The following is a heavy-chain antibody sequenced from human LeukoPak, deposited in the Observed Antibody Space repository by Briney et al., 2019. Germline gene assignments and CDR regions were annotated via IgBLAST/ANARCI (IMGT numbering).Heavy chain of an antibody. J-gene: IGHJ4*02. D-gene: IGHD1-26*01. CDR2: ISASGHAT. CDR1: GFTFSSYA. CDR3: AKWPEGATPKFHH. Sequence: LPGGSLRLSCAASGFTFSSYAMSWVRQAPGKGLDAPGKGLERVSPISASGHATYYPDSVRGRFPIPRDNSKSTLHLQMDSLRAEDSALYYCAKWPEGATPKFHHWGQGTLVTVSS. V-gene: IGHV3-23*01.